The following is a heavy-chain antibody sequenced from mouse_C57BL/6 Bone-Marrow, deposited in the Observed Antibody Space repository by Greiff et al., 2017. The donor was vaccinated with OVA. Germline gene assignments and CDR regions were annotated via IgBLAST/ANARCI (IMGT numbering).Heavy chain of an antibody. D-gene: IGHD2-4*01. Sequence: QVQLQQSGAELARPGASVKLSCKASGYTFTSYGISWVKQRTGQGLEWIGEIYPRSGNTYYNEKFKGKATLTADKSSSTAYMELRSLTSEDSAVYFCARGGTYYDYDEDDWGQGTTLTVSS. CDR2: IYPRSGNT. J-gene: IGHJ2*01. CDR1: GYTFTSYG. CDR3: ARGGTYYDYDEDD. V-gene: IGHV1-81*01.